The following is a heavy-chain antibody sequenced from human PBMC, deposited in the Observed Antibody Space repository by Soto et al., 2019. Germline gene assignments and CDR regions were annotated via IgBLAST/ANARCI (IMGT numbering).Heavy chain of an antibody. Sequence: GASVKVSCKASGGTFSSYAISWVRQAPGQRLEWMGWINAGNGNTKYSQKFQGRVTITRDTSASTAYMELSSLRSEDTAVYYCATDGTTAFDYWGQGTLVTVS. CDR3: ATDGTTAFDY. CDR2: INAGNGNT. V-gene: IGHV1-3*01. CDR1: GGTFSSYA. J-gene: IGHJ4*02. D-gene: IGHD4-17*01.